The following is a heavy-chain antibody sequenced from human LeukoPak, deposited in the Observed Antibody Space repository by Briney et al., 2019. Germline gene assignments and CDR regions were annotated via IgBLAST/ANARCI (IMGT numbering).Heavy chain of an antibody. D-gene: IGHD3-3*01. CDR2: INPNSGGT. V-gene: IGHV1-2*02. Sequence: ASVKVSCKSSGYTFTDYYIHWVRQAPGQGLEWMGWINPNSGGTNSAQKFQGRVTLTRDTSISTAYMELSRLRSDDTAVYYCARLTYYDFWSGYNYAFDIWGQGTMVTVSS. CDR1: GYTFTDYY. CDR3: ARLTYYDFWSGYNYAFDI. J-gene: IGHJ3*02.